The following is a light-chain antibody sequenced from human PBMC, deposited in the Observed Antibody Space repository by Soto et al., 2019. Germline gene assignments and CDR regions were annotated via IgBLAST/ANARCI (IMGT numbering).Light chain of an antibody. CDR2: DAS. CDR1: QSIRNW. CDR3: QHYNTDSSWT. Sequence: DIQLTQFPSTLSASVGDRVTITCRASQSIRNWLAWYQQKPGKAPKFLIYDASSLDSGVPSRFSGNGSGTEFILTISSLQPDDFATYYCQHYNTDSSWTFGQGTKVEIK. V-gene: IGKV1-5*01. J-gene: IGKJ1*01.